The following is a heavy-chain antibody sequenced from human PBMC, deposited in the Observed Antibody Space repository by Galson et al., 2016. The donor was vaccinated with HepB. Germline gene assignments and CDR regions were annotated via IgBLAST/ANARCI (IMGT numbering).Heavy chain of an antibody. V-gene: IGHV1-3*01. CDR3: AAGYSSSSLLY. CDR2: INAGNGNT. CDR1: GYSFITYA. D-gene: IGHD6-13*01. J-gene: IGHJ4*02. Sequence: SVKVSCKASGYSFITYAMHWVRQAPGQRLEWMGWINAGNGNTKYSQKFQGRVTITRDTSATTAYMELSSLRSEDTAVYYCAAGYSSSSLLYWGQGSLVTVSS.